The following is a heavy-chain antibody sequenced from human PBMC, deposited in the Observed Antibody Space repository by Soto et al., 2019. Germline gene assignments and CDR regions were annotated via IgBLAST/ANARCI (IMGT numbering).Heavy chain of an antibody. D-gene: IGHD3-10*02. Sequence: QVHLVESGGGVVQPGKSLRLSCVASGFTFDTYGIQWVRQAPGKGLQWVVLISYEGSNKYYADSVRGRCTISRDKSKNARYLQMNTLTPGDTSVYYCARVTSRHKLCLFTGLAFWGQGTSFTVSS. CDR2: ISYEGSNK. V-gene: IGHV3-30-3*01. CDR3: ARVTSRHKLCLFTGLAF. CDR1: GFTFDTYG. J-gene: IGHJ6*02.